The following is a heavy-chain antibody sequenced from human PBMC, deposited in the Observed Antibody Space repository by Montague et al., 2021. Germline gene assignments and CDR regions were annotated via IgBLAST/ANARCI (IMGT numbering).Heavy chain of an antibody. V-gene: IGHV3-23*01. CDR3: ANFGQSVEMDV. CDR1: GFTISSWA. Sequence: SLRLSCAASGFTISSWAMSWVRQAPGKGLECVSIINASGGKTHYADSVTGRFTISRDRSKNTLYLQMDSLRVEDTAVYYCANFGQSVEMDVWGQGTRVTVSS. D-gene: IGHD3-10*01. J-gene: IGHJ6*02. CDR2: INASGGKT.